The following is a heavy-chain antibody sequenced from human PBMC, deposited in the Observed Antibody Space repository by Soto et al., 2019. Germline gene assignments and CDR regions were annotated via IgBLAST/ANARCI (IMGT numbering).Heavy chain of an antibody. Sequence: QVQLVESGGGVVQPGNSLRLSCAASGFTFKNYGIHWVRQGPGKGLEWVALVSYLGSEKYYIDSVKGRFSVSRDNSKNTVYLQMNSLRPGDTAGYYCAKARLLRTYACDAWGQGTRVTVPS. CDR3: AKARLLRTYACDA. CDR2: VSYLGSEK. CDR1: GFTFKNYG. J-gene: IGHJ5*02. D-gene: IGHD2-15*01. V-gene: IGHV3-30*18.